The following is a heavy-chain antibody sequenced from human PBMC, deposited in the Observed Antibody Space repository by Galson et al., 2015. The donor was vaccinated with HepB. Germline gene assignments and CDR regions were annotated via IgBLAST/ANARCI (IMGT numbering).Heavy chain of an antibody. CDR3: ARQPIMAGATGGFDY. CDR2: IKQDEGEE. D-gene: IGHD1-26*01. V-gene: IGHV3-7*01. J-gene: IGHJ4*02. CDR1: GFTFSNYW. Sequence: SLRLSCAASGFTFSNYWMSWVRQAPGKGLEWVANIKQDEGEEYYVDSVKGRFTISRDNAKNSLYLQMNSLRAEDTAVYYCARQPIMAGATGGFDYWGQGTLVTVSS.